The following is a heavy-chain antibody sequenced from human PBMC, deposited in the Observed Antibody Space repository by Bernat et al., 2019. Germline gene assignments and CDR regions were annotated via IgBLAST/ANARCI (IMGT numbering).Heavy chain of an antibody. CDR2: IWYDGSNK. J-gene: IGHJ3*02. V-gene: IGHV3-33*01. D-gene: IGHD1-26*01. Sequence: VLLVESGGGVVQPGRSLRLSCAASGFTFSSYGMHWVRQAPGQGLEWVAVIWYDGSNKYYADSVKGRFTISRDNSKNTLYLQMNSLRAEDTAVYYCAREGATSDAFDIWGQGTMVTVSS. CDR1: GFTFSSYG. CDR3: AREGATSDAFDI.